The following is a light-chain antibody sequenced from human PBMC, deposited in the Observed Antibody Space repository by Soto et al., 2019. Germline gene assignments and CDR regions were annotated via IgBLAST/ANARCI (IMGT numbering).Light chain of an antibody. Sequence: SVLTQPPSVSGAPGQRVTISCTGSSSNIGAGYGVHWYQQLPGTAPKLLIYGNSNRPSGVPDRFSGSKSGTSASLAITGLQADDEADYYCQSYDSSLSGVVFGGGTKVTVL. J-gene: IGLJ2*01. CDR1: SSNIGAGYG. CDR3: QSYDSSLSGVV. V-gene: IGLV1-40*01. CDR2: GNS.